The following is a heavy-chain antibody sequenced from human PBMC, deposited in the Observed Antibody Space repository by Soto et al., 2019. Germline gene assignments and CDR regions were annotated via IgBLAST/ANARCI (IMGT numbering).Heavy chain of an antibody. J-gene: IGHJ4*02. V-gene: IGHV3-15*07. CDR3: TSGLMVMVAASRLAGY. D-gene: IGHD2-21*01. CDR2: IQSKTYGEAT. Sequence: EVQLVESGGGLLKPGESVRLSCAASGFSFDNAWMNWVRQAPGKGLEWVGRIQSKTYGEATDYAAPVKGRFTISRDDSKNTLYLHMNSLKAEASVVYYCTSGLMVMVAASRLAGYWGQGTLVTVSS. CDR1: GFSFDNAW.